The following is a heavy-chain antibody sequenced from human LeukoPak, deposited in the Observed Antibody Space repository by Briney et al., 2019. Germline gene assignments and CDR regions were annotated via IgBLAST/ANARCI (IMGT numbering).Heavy chain of an antibody. V-gene: IGHV3-21*01. D-gene: IGHD6-13*01. Sequence: GGSLRLSCAASGFTFSRNGMTWVRQAPGKGLEWVSFISGSSSYKYYADSVKGRFTISRDNAKNSLYLQMNSLRAEDTAVYYCARGGSSWYYFDYWGQGTLVTVSS. J-gene: IGHJ4*02. CDR2: ISGSSSYK. CDR3: ARGGSSWYYFDY. CDR1: GFTFSRNG.